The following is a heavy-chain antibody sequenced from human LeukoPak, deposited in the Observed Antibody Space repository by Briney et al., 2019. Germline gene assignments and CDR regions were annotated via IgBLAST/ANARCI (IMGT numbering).Heavy chain of an antibody. V-gene: IGHV3-30-3*01. Sequence: SGGSLRLSCAASGFTFSSYAMHWVRQAPGKGLEWVAVISYDGSNKYYADSVKGRFTISRDNSKNTLYLQMNSLRAEDTAVYYCAIPVDYWGQGTLVTVSS. CDR1: GFTFSSYA. CDR3: AIPVDY. CDR2: ISYDGSNK. J-gene: IGHJ4*02.